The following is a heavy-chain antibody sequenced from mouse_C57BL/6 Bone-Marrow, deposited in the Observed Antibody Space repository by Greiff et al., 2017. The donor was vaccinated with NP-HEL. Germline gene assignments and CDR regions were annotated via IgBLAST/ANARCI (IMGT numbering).Heavy chain of an antibody. J-gene: IGHJ1*03. D-gene: IGHD2-10*02. CDR1: GFTFSDYG. V-gene: IGHV5-17*01. CDR3: ASSYGNYVWYFDV. Sequence: EVKVVESGGGLVKPGGSLKLSCAASGFTFSDYGMHWVRQAPEKGLEWVAYISSGSSTIYYADTVKGLFTISRDNAKNTLFLQMTSLRSEDTAMYYCASSYGNYVWYFDVWGTGTTVTVSS. CDR2: ISSGSSTI.